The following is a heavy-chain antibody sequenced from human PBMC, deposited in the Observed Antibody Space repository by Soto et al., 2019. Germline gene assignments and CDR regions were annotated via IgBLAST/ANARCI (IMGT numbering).Heavy chain of an antibody. V-gene: IGHV4-61*03. D-gene: IGHD4-17*01. CDR2: IYYSGST. CDR3: ARRDYAIDS. J-gene: IGHJ4*02. Sequence: WTWIRQPPGKGLERIGYIYYSGSTNYNPSPESRATIFADKSGSHFSLNLTSVTADDTAVYYCARRDYAIDSWGRGTLVTVSS.